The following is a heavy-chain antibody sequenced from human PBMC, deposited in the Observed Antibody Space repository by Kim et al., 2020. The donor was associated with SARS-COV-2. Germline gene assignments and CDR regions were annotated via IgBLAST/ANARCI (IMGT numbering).Heavy chain of an antibody. D-gene: IGHD4-4*01. CDR1: GFTFSNYA. CDR3: AKSDSRFPPFVGTTITTYIDAFDI. J-gene: IGHJ3*02. CDR2: ISGSGGWT. Sequence: GGSLRLSCAASGFTFSNYAVSWVRQAPGRGLEWVSSISGSGGWTSYADSVKGRFTISRDNSKNTLYLQMNSLRADDTAIYYCAKSDSRFPPFVGTTITTYIDAFDIWGQGTMVTVSS. V-gene: IGHV3-23*01.